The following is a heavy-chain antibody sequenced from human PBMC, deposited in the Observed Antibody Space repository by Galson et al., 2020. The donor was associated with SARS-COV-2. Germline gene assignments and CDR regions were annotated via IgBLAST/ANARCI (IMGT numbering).Heavy chain of an antibody. V-gene: IGHV4-39*07. CDR3: ARGSRPIPQGAFDN. J-gene: IGHJ4*02. Sequence: ASETLSLICSVSGGSISSNNYYWGWIRQPPGKGLEWIGSIYYSGTYYNPSLKSQVTISIESSKNQLSLRLTSVTAADTAVYYCARGSRPIPQGAFDNWGQGTLVTVSS. CDR1: GGSISSNNYY. CDR2: IYYSGT. D-gene: IGHD2-2*02.